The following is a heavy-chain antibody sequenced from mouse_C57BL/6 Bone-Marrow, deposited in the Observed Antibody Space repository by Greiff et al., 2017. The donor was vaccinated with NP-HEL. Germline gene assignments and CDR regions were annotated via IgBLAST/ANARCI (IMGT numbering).Heavy chain of an antibody. CDR2: IYPGSGNT. CDR1: GYTFTDYY. CDR3: ARRGSSYLAWFAY. D-gene: IGHD1-1*01. Sequence: QVQLQQSGAELVRPGASVKLSCKASGYTFTDYYINWVKQRPGQGLEWIARIYPGSGNTYYNEKLKGKATLTAEKSSSTAYMQLSSLTSEDSAVYFCARRGSSYLAWFAYWGQGTLVTVSA. J-gene: IGHJ3*01. V-gene: IGHV1-76*01.